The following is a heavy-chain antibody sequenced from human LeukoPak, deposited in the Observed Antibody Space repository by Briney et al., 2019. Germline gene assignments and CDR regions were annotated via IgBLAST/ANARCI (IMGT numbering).Heavy chain of an antibody. D-gene: IGHD1-26*01. J-gene: IGHJ4*02. CDR2: IYPGDSDT. Sequence: KNGESLKISCKGSGYSFTSYWIGWVRQMPGKGLEWMGIIYPGDSDTRYSPSFQGQVTISADKSISTAYLQWSSLKASDTAMYYCARSGSYFRRHFDYWGQGTLVTVSS. CDR3: ARSGSYFRRHFDY. V-gene: IGHV5-51*01. CDR1: GYSFTSYW.